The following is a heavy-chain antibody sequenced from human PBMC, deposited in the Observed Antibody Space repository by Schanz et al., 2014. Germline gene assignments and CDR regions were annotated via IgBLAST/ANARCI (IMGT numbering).Heavy chain of an antibody. D-gene: IGHD1-26*01. J-gene: IGHJ4*02. CDR1: GFTFSSYA. Sequence: VHLLESGGGLVQPGGSLRLSCSASGFTFSSYAMGWVRQARGKGLEWVSAMNESHSTIYYADSVKGRFTISRDNSKNTLFLQMNSLRAEDTAVYYCARDHTTESYYSAGPPIDYWGQGTLLTVSS. CDR3: ARDHTTESYYSAGPPIDY. V-gene: IGHV3-23*01. CDR2: MNESHSTI.